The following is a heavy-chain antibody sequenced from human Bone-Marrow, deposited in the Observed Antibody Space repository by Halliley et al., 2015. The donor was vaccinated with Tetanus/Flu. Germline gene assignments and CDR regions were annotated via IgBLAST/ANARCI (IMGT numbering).Heavy chain of an antibody. D-gene: IGHD2-15*01. J-gene: IGHJ4*02. V-gene: IGHV4-59*01. Sequence: GGTNYNPSLKSRVTISVDTSKNQFSLKLRSVTAADTAVYYCARDRRRGGYCSGGSCPGFFDYWGQGTLVTVSS. CDR3: ARDRRRGGYCSGGSCPGFFDY. CDR2: GGT.